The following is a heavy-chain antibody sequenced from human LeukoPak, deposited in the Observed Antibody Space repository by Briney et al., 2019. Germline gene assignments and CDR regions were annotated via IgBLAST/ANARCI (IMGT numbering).Heavy chain of an antibody. D-gene: IGHD1-1*01. CDR2: IYYSGST. CDR1: GGSISSYY. Sequence: SETLSLTCTVSGGSISSYYWSWIRQPPGKGLEWIGYIYYSGSTNYNPSLKSRVTISVDTSKNQFSLKLSSVTAADTAVYYCARVGGAYNHRHYYYYYYMEVWGKGTTVTVSS. J-gene: IGHJ6*03. V-gene: IGHV4-59*01. CDR3: ARVGGAYNHRHYYYYYYMEV.